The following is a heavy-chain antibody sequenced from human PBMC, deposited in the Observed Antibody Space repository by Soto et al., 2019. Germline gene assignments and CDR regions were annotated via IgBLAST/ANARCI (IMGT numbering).Heavy chain of an antibody. J-gene: IGHJ6*02. CDR3: ARDGDIQGGPPPKNYAMAV. CDR1: GFTFRNFG. D-gene: IGHD5-12*01. V-gene: IGHV3-33*08. CDR2: IWYDGSNK. Sequence: QVRLVESGGGVVQPGRSLRLSCSASGFTFRNFGFHWVRQAPGKGLEWVALIWYDGSNKYYAESLKGRVSISRDNSKNTLYLEMKSLRFEDTAVYYCARDGDIQGGPPPKNYAMAVWGQGTTVTFSS.